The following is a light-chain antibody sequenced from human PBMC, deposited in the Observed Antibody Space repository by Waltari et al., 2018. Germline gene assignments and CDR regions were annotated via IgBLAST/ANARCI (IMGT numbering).Light chain of an antibody. CDR3: QPHGSSRT. Sequence: DIVATQSPGTLSLSPGERATLSCRASQSVTSTSVAWYQQKRGQDPRLLIYGASSRATGIPDRFSGSASGTDFTLTISRLEPEDVAVYYCQPHGSSRTFGNGTMVAI. V-gene: IGKV3-20*01. CDR1: QSVTSTS. J-gene: IGKJ1*01. CDR2: GAS.